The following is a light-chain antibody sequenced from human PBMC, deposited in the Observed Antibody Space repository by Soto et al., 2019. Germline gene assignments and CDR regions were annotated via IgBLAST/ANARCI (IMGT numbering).Light chain of an antibody. CDR3: QQSYRTPLT. Sequence: DIQMTQSPSLLSASVGDRVTITCRASETISHFLNWYQQKPGKAPKLLIYYASSLQSGVPSRFSGSGSGADFTLTISSLQPEDFAIYYCQQSYRTPLTFGGGTKVDIK. CDR1: ETISHF. CDR2: YAS. J-gene: IGKJ4*01. V-gene: IGKV1-39*01.